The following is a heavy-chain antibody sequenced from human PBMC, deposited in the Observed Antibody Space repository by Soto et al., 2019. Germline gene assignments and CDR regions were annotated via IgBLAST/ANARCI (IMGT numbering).Heavy chain of an antibody. V-gene: IGHV4-31*03. Sequence: QVQLQESGPGLVKPSQTLSLTCTVSGGPISSGGYYWSWIRQHPGKGLEWIGYIYYSGSTYYNPSLKSRVTISVDTSKNQFSLKLSSVTAADTAVYYCARDRPDYDYVWGSYRPRYFDLWGRGTLVTVSS. CDR2: IYYSGST. CDR1: GGPISSGGYY. D-gene: IGHD3-16*02. CDR3: ARDRPDYDYVWGSYRPRYFDL. J-gene: IGHJ2*01.